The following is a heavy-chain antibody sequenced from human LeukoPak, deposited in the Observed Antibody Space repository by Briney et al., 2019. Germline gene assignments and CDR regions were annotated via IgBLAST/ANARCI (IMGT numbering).Heavy chain of an antibody. V-gene: IGHV3-21*01. CDR3: AKGQLPHYFDY. CDR1: FTFSSYS. D-gene: IGHD2-2*01. J-gene: IGHJ4*02. CDR2: ISSSSNYI. Sequence: PGGSLRLSCGFTFSSYSMNWVRQAPGKGLEWVSSISSSSNYIYYADSFKGRFTISRDNAKNSLFLQMNSLRAEDTAVYYCAKGQLPHYFDYWGQGTLVTVSS.